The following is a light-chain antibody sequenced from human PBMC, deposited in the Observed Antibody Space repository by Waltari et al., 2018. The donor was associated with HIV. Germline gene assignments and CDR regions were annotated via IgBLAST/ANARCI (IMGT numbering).Light chain of an antibody. V-gene: IGLV1-47*01. CDR2: RNN. CDR3: AAWDNSLSVLVV. J-gene: IGLJ2*01. Sequence: QSVLTQTPSASGTPGQRVTISCSGSSSNIGSNYVYWYQQLPGTAPKLLIYRNNQRPSGVPDRCSGSKSGTSASLAISGLRSEDEADDYWAAWDNSLSVLVVFGGGTKLTVL. CDR1: SSNIGSNY.